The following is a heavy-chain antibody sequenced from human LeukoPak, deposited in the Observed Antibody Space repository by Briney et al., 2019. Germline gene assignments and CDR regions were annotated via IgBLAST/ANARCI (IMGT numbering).Heavy chain of an antibody. Sequence: SETLSLTCTVPGGSINSYYWSWIRQPPGKGLEWIACISYSGSTKYNPSLKSRVTISVDTSKNQLSLKLSSVTAANTAVYYCAREPGFDSSGYLNWFDPWGQGTLVTVSS. D-gene: IGHD3-22*01. V-gene: IGHV4-59*01. CDR3: AREPGFDSSGYLNWFDP. CDR2: ISYSGST. J-gene: IGHJ5*02. CDR1: GGSINSYY.